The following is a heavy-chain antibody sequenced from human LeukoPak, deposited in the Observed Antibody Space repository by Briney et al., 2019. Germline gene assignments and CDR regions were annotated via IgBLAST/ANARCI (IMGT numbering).Heavy chain of an antibody. CDR2: IGSSGSPT. CDR3: ARKPYSDTSGRLSDV. V-gene: IGHV3-48*02. J-gene: IGHJ6*02. CDR1: GFAFSSYN. D-gene: IGHD3-22*01. Sequence: GGSLRLSCAASGFAFSSYNMNWVRQAPGKGLEWISYIGSSGSPTHYADSVGGRFAISRDNAKNSLYLQMNSLRDEDTAVYFCARKPYSDTSGRLSDVWGQGTTVTVSS.